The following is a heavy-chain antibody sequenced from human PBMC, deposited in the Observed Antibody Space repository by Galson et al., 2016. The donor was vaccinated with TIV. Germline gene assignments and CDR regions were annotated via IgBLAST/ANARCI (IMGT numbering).Heavy chain of an antibody. CDR1: GSRFTNKW. D-gene: IGHD5-18*01. CDR2: IDPSASYT. Sequence: QSGAEVTKPGESLRISCRASGSRFTNKWITWVRQRPGKGLEWMGRIDPSASYTNYSPSFQGHVTISVDRSTNTAYLEWNSLRTSDTAMYFCAREPMVTPETIDYWGQGTLVTVSS. CDR3: AREPMVTPETIDY. J-gene: IGHJ4*02. V-gene: IGHV5-10-1*01.